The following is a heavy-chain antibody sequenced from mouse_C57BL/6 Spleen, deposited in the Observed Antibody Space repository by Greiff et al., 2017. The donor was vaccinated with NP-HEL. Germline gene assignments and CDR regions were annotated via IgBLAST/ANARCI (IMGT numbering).Heavy chain of an antibody. J-gene: IGHJ2*01. CDR2: INPYNGGT. CDR3: ARGDSTFDY. D-gene: IGHD2-5*01. V-gene: IGHV1-19*01. CDR1: GYTFTDYY. Sequence: EVQLQQSGPVLVKPGASVKMSCKASGYTFTDYYMNWVKQSNGKSLEWIGVINPYNGGTSYNQKFKGKATLTVDKSSSTAYMELNSLTSEDSAVYYCARGDSTFDYWGQGTTLTVSS.